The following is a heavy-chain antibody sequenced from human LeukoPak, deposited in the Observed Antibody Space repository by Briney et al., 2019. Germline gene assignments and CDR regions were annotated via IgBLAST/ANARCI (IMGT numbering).Heavy chain of an antibody. CDR3: ATATQARGYFLH. D-gene: IGHD7-27*01. J-gene: IGHJ1*01. CDR2: ISVNNGGT. CDR1: GYTFTIYS. Sequence: TVKVSCKASGYTFTIYSLAGVRHAPGQSLEWMGWISVNNGGTNYAQSFQDRVTLTRDTSTNAAYLELRSLRSDDTAIIYCATATQARGYFLHWGQGTLVTVSS. V-gene: IGHV1-18*01.